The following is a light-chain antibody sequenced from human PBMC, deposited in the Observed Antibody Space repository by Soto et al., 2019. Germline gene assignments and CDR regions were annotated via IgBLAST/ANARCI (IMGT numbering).Light chain of an antibody. CDR2: GAS. V-gene: IGKV3-20*01. Sequence: ETVLTQSPCTLSLSPGERATLSCSASQSLSSSYLAWYQQKPGQAPRLLIYGASNRATGIPDRFSGSGSGTDFTLTISRLEPEDFAVYYCQQYGNSPVTFGGGTKVDIK. CDR1: QSLSSSY. CDR3: QQYGNSPVT. J-gene: IGKJ4*01.